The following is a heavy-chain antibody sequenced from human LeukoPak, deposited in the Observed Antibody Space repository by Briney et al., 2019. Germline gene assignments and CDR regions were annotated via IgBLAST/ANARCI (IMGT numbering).Heavy chain of an antibody. CDR2: IYYSGSI. Sequence: PSGTLPLTCTVSGGSISSYYWSWIRQPPGKGLEWIGYIYYSGSIKYNSSLKSRVTISVDTSKNQISLKLSSVTAADTAVYYCARGADLRSGALNRFDPWGQGPLVTVSS. CDR3: ARGADLRSGALNRFDP. CDR1: GGSISSYY. V-gene: IGHV4-59*12. J-gene: IGHJ5*02. D-gene: IGHD4-17*01.